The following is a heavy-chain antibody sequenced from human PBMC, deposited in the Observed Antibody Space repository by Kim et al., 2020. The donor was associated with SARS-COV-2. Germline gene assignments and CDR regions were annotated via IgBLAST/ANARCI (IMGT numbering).Heavy chain of an antibody. J-gene: IGHJ4*02. CDR1: GFTFSSYS. D-gene: IGHD6-19*01. CDR2: ISSSSSYI. Sequence: GGSLRLSCAASGFTFSSYSMNWVRQAPGKGLEWVSSISSSSSYIYYADSVKGRFTISRDNAKNSLYLQMNSLRAEDTAVYYCASCPPTAWYSSGWYNYWGQGTLVTVSS. V-gene: IGHV3-21*01. CDR3: ASCPPTAWYSSGWYNY.